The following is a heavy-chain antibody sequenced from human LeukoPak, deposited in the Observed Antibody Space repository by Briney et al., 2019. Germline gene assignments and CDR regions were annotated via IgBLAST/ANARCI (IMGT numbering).Heavy chain of an antibody. J-gene: IGHJ4*02. V-gene: IGHV3-48*03. CDR3: ARVHYSDSSGYPLDY. CDR1: GFTFSSYE. Sequence: GALRLSCAASGFTFSSYETNWVRQAPGKGLEWVSYISSSGSIIYYADSVKGRFTISRDNAKNSLYLQMNSLRAGDTAVYYCARVHYSDSSGYPLDYWGQGTLVTVSS. CDR2: ISSSGSII. D-gene: IGHD3-22*01.